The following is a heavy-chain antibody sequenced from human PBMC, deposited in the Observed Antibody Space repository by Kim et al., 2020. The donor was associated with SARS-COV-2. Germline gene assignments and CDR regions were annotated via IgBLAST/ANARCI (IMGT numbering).Heavy chain of an antibody. CDR2: IKSKTDGGTT. CDR1: GFTFSNAW. Sequence: GGSLRLSCAASGFTFSNAWMSWVRQAPGKGLEWVGRIKSKTDGGTTDYAAPVKGRFTISRDDSKNTLYLQMNSLKTEDTAVYYCNSFDSWDFWYFDLWGRGTLVTVSS. D-gene: IGHD6-13*01. CDR3: NSFDSWDFWYFDL. J-gene: IGHJ2*01. V-gene: IGHV3-15*01.